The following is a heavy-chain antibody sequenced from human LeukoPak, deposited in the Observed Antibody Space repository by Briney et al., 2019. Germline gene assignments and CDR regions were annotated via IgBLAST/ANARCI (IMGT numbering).Heavy chain of an antibody. CDR2: IRSKAYGGTT. D-gene: IGHD3-22*01. CDR3: TRVESDSSGYYYYFDY. J-gene: IGHJ4*02. CDR1: GFTFGDYA. V-gene: IGHV3-49*04. Sequence: GGSLILSCTASGFTFGDYAMSWVRQAPGKGLEWVGFIRSKAYGGTTEYAASVKGRFTISRDDSKSIAYLQMNSLKTEDTAVYYCTRVESDSSGYYYYFDYWGQGTLVTVSS.